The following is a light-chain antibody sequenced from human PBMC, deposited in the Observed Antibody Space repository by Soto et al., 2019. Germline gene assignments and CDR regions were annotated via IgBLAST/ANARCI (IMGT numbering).Light chain of an antibody. CDR3: CSYAGGFVV. J-gene: IGLJ2*01. CDR2: DVS. Sequence: QPVLTQPRSVSGSPGQSVTISCTGTSSDVGGYNYVSWYQQHPGKAPKLMIFDVSKRPSGVPDRFSGSKSGNTASLTISGLQAEDEADYYCCSYAGGFVVFGGGTKLTVL. V-gene: IGLV2-11*01. CDR1: SSDVGGYNY.